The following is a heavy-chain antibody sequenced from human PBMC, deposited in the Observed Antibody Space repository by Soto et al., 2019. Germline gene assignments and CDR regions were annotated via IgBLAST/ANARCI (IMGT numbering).Heavy chain of an antibody. CDR2: IIPILGIA. J-gene: IGHJ6*02. CDR1: GGTFSSYT. V-gene: IGHV1-69*02. CDR3: ASVWGIEGYYYYGMDV. D-gene: IGHD6-13*01. Sequence: QVQLVQSGAEVKKPGSSVKVSCKASGGTFSSYTISWVRQVPGQGLEWMGRIIPILGIANYAQKFQGRVTITADKRTSKAYKERSSLRSEATAVYYCASVWGIEGYYYYGMDVWGQGTTVTVSS.